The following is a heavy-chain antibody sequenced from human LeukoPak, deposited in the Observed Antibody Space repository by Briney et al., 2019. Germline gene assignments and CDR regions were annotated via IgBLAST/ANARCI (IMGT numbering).Heavy chain of an antibody. D-gene: IGHD4-17*01. J-gene: IGHJ3*02. CDR2: ISYDGSNK. Sequence: GGSLRLSCAASGFTFSSYGMHWVRQAPGKGLEWVAIISYDGSNKYYADSVKGRFTISRDNSKNTLYLQMNSLRAEDTAVYYCAKSWSAYGDYAYLIDIWGQGTMVTVSS. V-gene: IGHV3-30*18. CDR1: GFTFSSYG. CDR3: AKSWSAYGDYAYLIDI.